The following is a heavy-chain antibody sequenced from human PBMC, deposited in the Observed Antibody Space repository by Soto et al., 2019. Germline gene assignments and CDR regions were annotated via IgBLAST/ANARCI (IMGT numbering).Heavy chain of an antibody. CDR1: GFSLSTSGVA. CDR3: AHRYYDFWSGYYAPGGYFDY. Sequence: QITLKVSGPTLVQPTQTLTLTCTVFGFSLSTSGVAVGWIRQPPGQAMEWLALIYLDDDKCYSPSLKSRLTITNDTSKNQVVLTMTNMDPVDTDTYYCAHRYYDFWSGYYAPGGYFDYWGQGTLVTVSS. D-gene: IGHD3-3*01. CDR2: IYLDDDK. V-gene: IGHV2-5*02. J-gene: IGHJ4*02.